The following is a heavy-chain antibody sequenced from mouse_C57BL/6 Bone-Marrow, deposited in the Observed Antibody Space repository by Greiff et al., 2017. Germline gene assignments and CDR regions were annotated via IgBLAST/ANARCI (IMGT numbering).Heavy chain of an antibody. CDR2: IYPRDGST. CDR1: GYTFTDHT. CDR3: ASPLYHGDFDV. Sequence: VKLVESDAELVKPGASVKISCKVSGYTFTDHTIHWVKQRPEQGLEWIGYIYPRDGSTKYNEKFKGKATLTADKSSSTAYMQLNSLTSEDSAVYFCASPLYHGDFDVWGTGTTVTVSS. V-gene: IGHV1-78*01. D-gene: IGHD6-1*01. J-gene: IGHJ1*03.